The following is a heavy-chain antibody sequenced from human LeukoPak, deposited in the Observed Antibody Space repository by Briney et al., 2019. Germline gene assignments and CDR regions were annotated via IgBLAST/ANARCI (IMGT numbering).Heavy chain of an antibody. Sequence: GASLRLSCAASGFTFSNYAMSWVRQAPGKGLEWVSAITGSGGGTYYADSVKGRFTISRDNSKNTLYLQMNCLRAEDTAVYYCAKWGDYDVLTGYYDPDYWGQGTLVTVSS. V-gene: IGHV3-23*01. CDR1: GFTFSNYA. J-gene: IGHJ4*02. CDR3: AKWGDYDVLTGYYDPDY. D-gene: IGHD3-9*01. CDR2: ITGSGGGT.